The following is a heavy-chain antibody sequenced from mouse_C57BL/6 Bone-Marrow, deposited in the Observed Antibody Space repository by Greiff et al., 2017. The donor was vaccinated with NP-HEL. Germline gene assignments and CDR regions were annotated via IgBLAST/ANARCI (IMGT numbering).Heavy chain of an antibody. J-gene: IGHJ4*01. CDR3: ARRGNYRYYDYGDARDY. V-gene: IGHV1-81*01. Sequence: QVQLQQSGAELARPGASVKLSCKASGYTFTSYGISWVKQRTGQGLEWIGEIYPRSGNTYYNEKFKGKATLTADKSSSTAYMELRSLTSEDSAVYFCARRGNYRYYDYGDARDYWGQGTSVTVSS. CDR2: IYPRSGNT. D-gene: IGHD2-4*01. CDR1: GYTFTSYG.